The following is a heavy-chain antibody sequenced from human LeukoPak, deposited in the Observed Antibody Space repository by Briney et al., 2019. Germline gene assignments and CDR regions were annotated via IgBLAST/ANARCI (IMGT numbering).Heavy chain of an antibody. D-gene: IGHD6-6*01. Sequence: GGSLRLSCAASGFTFSSYAMSWVRQAPGKGLEWVSAISGSGGSTYYADSVKGRFTISRDNSKNTLYLQMNSLRAEDTAVYYCATSKGLSIAARPPDYWGQGTLVTVSS. J-gene: IGHJ4*02. CDR1: GFTFSSYA. V-gene: IGHV3-23*01. CDR2: ISGSGGST. CDR3: ATSKGLSIAARPPDY.